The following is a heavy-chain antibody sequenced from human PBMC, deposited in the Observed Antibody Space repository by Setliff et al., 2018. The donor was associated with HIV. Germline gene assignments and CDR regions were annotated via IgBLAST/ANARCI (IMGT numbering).Heavy chain of an antibody. D-gene: IGHD3-10*01. CDR2: IYYSGST. CDR1: GDSIGRGNYY. V-gene: IGHV4-61*01. Sequence: PSETLSLTCTVSGDSIGRGNYYWTWIRQPPGKGLEWVGYIYYSGSTNYNPSLKSRVSISVDTSKNQFSLKLSSVTAADTAMYYCGRVGFGELFGAFDIWGQGIMVTVSS. CDR3: GRVGFGELFGAFDI. J-gene: IGHJ3*02.